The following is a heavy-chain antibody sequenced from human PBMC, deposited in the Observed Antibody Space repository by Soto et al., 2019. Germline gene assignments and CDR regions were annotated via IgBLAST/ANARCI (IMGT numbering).Heavy chain of an antibody. V-gene: IGHV4-31*03. CDR3: ARGVLRTFDY. J-gene: IGHJ4*02. Sequence: QVQLQESGPGLVKPSQTLSLTCTVSGGSIRSGGNSWSWIRQHSGKGLEWIGYIYYSGSTYYNPSLHSRLTISLDTSKNQFSLKLSSVTAADTAVYYCARGVLRTFDYWGQGTLVTVSS. CDR1: GGSIRSGGNS. CDR2: IYYSGST.